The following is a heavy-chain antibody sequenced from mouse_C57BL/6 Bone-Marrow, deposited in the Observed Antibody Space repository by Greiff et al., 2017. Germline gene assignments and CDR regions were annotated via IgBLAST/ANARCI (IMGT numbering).Heavy chain of an antibody. CDR1: GFTFSSYG. CDR3: ARNYGGWFAY. D-gene: IGHD1-1*01. J-gene: IGHJ3*01. CDR2: ISSGGSYT. V-gene: IGHV5-6*01. Sequence: DVHLVESGGDLVKPGGSLKLSCAASGFTFSSYGMSWVRQTPDKRLEWVATISSGGSYTYYPDSVKGRFTISRDNAKNTLYLQMSSLKSEDTAMYYCARNYGGWFAYWGQGTLVTVSA.